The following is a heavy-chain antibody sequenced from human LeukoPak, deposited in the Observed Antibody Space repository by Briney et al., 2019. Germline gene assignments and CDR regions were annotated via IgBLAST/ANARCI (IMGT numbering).Heavy chain of an antibody. V-gene: IGHV5-10-1*01. Sequence: GESLKISFKGSGXSFTSYCISWVRQMPGKGLEWMGRIDPSDSYTNYSPSFQGHVTISADKSISTAYLQWSSLKASDTAMYYCARHEGQSFDYFDYWGQGTLVTVSS. CDR2: IDPSDSYT. CDR1: GXSFTSYC. J-gene: IGHJ4*02. CDR3: ARHEGQSFDYFDY. D-gene: IGHD3-10*01.